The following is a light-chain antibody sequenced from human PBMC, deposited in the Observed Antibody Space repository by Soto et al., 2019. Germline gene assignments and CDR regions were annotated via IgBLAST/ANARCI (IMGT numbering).Light chain of an antibody. Sequence: QSVLTQPASVSGSPGQSITISCTGTSSDVGGYNYVSWYQQHPGQAPELMIYDVSNRPSGVSSRFSGSKYGNTASLTISGLQAEDEADYYCSSYTSSSTYVFGTGTKVT. V-gene: IGLV2-14*03. CDR2: DVS. J-gene: IGLJ1*01. CDR1: SSDVGGYNY. CDR3: SSYTSSSTYV.